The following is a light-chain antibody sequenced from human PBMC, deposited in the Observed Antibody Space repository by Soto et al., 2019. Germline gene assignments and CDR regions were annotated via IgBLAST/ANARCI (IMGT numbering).Light chain of an antibody. CDR3: CSYAGSPMWV. CDR1: SSDVGSYNC. CDR2: EVN. Sequence: QSALTQPASVSGSLGQSITISCTGTSSDVGSYNCVSWYQQHPGKVPKVMIYEVNKRPSGVSNRFSGSKSGNTASLTISGLQAEDEADYYCCSYAGSPMWVLGAGTKLTVL. J-gene: IGLJ3*02. V-gene: IGLV2-23*02.